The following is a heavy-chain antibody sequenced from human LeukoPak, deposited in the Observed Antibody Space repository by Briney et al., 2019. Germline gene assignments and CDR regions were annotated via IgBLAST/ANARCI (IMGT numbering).Heavy chain of an antibody. V-gene: IGHV3-9*01. CDR1: GFSFDDYA. Sequence: GGSLLLSCAASGFSFDDYAMHWVRPAPGKGLEGVSGISWNSGSICYADSVNGRFTISRDNAKNSLYLQMNSLRAEDTALYYCAKDTRGTIFGVAFYGMDVWGQGTTVTVSS. J-gene: IGHJ6*02. CDR3: AKDTRGTIFGVAFYGMDV. D-gene: IGHD3-3*01. CDR2: ISWNSGSI.